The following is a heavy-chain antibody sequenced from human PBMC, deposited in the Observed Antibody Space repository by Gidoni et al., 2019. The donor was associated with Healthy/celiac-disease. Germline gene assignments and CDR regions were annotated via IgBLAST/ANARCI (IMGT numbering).Heavy chain of an antibody. Sequence: EVQLVESGGGLVQPGGSLRLSCAASGFTVSSNYMSWVRQAPGKGLEWVSVIYSGGSTYYADSVKGRFTISRHNSKNTLYLQMNSLRAEDTAVYYCARDSGILTGHAYDYWGQGTLVTVSS. D-gene: IGHD3-9*01. CDR3: ARDSGILTGHAYDY. CDR1: GFTVSSNY. V-gene: IGHV3-53*04. J-gene: IGHJ4*02. CDR2: IYSGGST.